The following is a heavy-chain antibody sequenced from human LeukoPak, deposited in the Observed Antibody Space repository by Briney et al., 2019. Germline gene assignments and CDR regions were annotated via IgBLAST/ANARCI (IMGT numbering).Heavy chain of an antibody. CDR3: AREGYSYGYGYYYYMDV. J-gene: IGHJ6*03. V-gene: IGHV4-59*01. CDR2: IYYSGST. D-gene: IGHD5-18*01. CDR1: GGSISSCY. Sequence: SETLSLTCTVSGGSISSCYWSWIRQPPGKGLEWIGYIYYSGSTNYNPSLKSRVTISVDTSKNQFSLKLSSVTAADTAVYYCAREGYSYGYGYYYYMDVWGKGTTVTVSS.